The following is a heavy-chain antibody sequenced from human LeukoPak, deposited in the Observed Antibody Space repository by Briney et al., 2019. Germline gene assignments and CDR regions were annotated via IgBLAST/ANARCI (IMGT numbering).Heavy chain of an antibody. CDR2: IYSGGST. J-gene: IGHJ4*02. Sequence: GGSLRLSCAASGFTVSSNYLSWVSQAPGKGLEWVSLIYSGGSTYYADSVKGRFTISRDNSKNTLYLQMNSLRVEDTAVYYCGRGGGPDTPLWNWGQGTLVTVSS. D-gene: IGHD2-21*01. CDR1: GFTVSSNY. CDR3: GRGGGPDTPLWN. V-gene: IGHV3-66*01.